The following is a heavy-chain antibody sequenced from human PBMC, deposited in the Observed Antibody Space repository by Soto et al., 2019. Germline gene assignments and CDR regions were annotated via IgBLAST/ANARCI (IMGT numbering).Heavy chain of an antibody. J-gene: IGHJ6*02. CDR2: IYSGGST. CDR1: GLFVSSNY. D-gene: IGHD3-3*01. CDR3: AADTSSEWLFYYGMDV. V-gene: IGHV3-53*01. Sequence: PGGSLRLSCAASGLFVSSNYMTWVRQAPGKGLERLSLIYSGGSTYYADSVKGRFTISRDNYKNTLYLQMNNVRAEDTAVYYCAADTSSEWLFYYGMDVWGQGTTVTVSS.